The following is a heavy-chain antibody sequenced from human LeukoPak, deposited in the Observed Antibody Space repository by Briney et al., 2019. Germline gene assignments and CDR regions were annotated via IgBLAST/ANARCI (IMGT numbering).Heavy chain of an antibody. Sequence: GGSLRLSCAASGFTFSSYAMHWVRQAPGKGLEYVSAISSNGGSTYYANSVKGRFTISRDNSKNTLYLQMGSLRAEDMAVYYCARDSGEYCSGGSCYHFDYWGQGTLVTVS. D-gene: IGHD2-15*01. CDR1: GFTFSSYA. CDR2: ISSNGGST. CDR3: ARDSGEYCSGGSCYHFDY. V-gene: IGHV3-64*01. J-gene: IGHJ4*02.